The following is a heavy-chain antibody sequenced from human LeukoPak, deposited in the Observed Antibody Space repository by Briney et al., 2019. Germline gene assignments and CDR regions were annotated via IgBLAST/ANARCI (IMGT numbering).Heavy chain of an antibody. J-gene: IGHJ4*02. CDR3: VTSWCRQQRDY. Sequence: GGSLRLSCEGSEFTFGSYWISWVRQAPGKGLEWVANIKQDGSEKYYLDSVKGRFTISRDNAKQSLYLQMDSLTAEDTAVYYCVTSWCRQQRDYWGQGTLVTVSS. CDR2: IKQDGSEK. D-gene: IGHD2-8*01. CDR1: EFTFGSYW. V-gene: IGHV3-7*01.